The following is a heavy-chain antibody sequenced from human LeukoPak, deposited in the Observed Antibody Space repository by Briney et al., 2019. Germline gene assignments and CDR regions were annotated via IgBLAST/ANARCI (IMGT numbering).Heavy chain of an antibody. J-gene: IGHJ5*02. CDR3: ARVAPQNWFDP. CDR1: GGSISSYH. CDR2: IYYSGST. Sequence: PETLSVTRTDPGGSISSYHWCEIRQPPGRGLEWIGYIYYSGSTNYNPHLKSRVTISVDTSKHQFSLKLSSVTAADTAVYYCARVAPQNWFDPWGQGTRVTVSS. V-gene: IGHV4-59*01. D-gene: IGHD3-3*02.